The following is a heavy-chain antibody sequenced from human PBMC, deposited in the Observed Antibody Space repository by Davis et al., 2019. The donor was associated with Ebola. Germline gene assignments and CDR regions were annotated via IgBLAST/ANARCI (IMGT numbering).Heavy chain of an antibody. D-gene: IGHD3-9*01. CDR1: GYSFTSYW. CDR3: ARILRYPDF. CDR2: IYPGDSDT. J-gene: IGHJ4*02. Sequence: GESLKISCKGSGYSFTSYWIAWVRQMPGKGLEWMGMIYPGDSDTRYSPSFQGPVTISVDQSISTAYLQWSSLKASDTAMYYCARILRYPDFWGQGTLVTVSS. V-gene: IGHV5-51*01.